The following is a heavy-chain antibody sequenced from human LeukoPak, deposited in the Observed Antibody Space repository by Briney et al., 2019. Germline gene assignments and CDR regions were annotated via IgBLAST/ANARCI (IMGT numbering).Heavy chain of an antibody. J-gene: IGHJ4*02. CDR3: ARDPLPYSSSWYYFDY. Sequence: ASVKVSCKASGYTFTNYGISWVRQAPGQGLEWMGWISAYNGNTNYAQKLQGRVTMTTDTSTSTAYMELRSLRSDDTAVYYCARDPLPYSSSWYYFDYWGQGTLVTVPS. D-gene: IGHD6-13*01. V-gene: IGHV1-18*04. CDR1: GYTFTNYG. CDR2: ISAYNGNT.